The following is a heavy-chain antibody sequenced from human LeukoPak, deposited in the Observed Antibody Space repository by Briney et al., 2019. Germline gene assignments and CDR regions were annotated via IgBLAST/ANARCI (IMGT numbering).Heavy chain of an antibody. CDR2: ISSNSGRT. CDR3: AKSTSSWERVDY. CDR1: GFIFSSFD. D-gene: IGHD6-13*01. V-gene: IGHV3-64*04. Sequence: PGGSLRLSCSASGFIFSSFDMYWVRQAPGKGLEYVSAISSNSGRTYYADSVKGRFSISRDNSNNTLYLQMNSLRAEDAAVYYCAKSTSSWERVDYWGQGTLVTVSS. J-gene: IGHJ4*02.